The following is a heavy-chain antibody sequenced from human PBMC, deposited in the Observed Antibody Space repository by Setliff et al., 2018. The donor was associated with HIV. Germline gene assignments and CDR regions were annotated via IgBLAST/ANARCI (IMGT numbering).Heavy chain of an antibody. Sequence: SETLSLTCAIYGGSFSNYYWSWIRHTPGRGLEWIAEINQNGRTNYNPSLKSRVIISIDKSKNKFSLKVSSVTAADTAMYYCAKSYGSGWSADTFDIWGQGTVVTVSS. D-gene: IGHD6-19*01. CDR3: AKSYGSGWSADTFDI. CDR1: GGSFSNYY. CDR2: INQNGRT. V-gene: IGHV4-34*01. J-gene: IGHJ3*02.